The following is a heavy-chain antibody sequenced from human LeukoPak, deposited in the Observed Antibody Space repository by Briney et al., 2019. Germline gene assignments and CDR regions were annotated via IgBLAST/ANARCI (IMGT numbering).Heavy chain of an antibody. CDR1: GGSFSGYY. J-gene: IGHJ4*02. CDR2: INHSGST. D-gene: IGHD3-10*01. V-gene: IGHV4-34*01. Sequence: SETLSLTCAVYGGSFSGYYWSWIRQPPGKGPEWIGEINHSGSTNYNPSLKSRVTISVDTSKNQFSLKLSSVTAADTAVYYCARSGIWFGELFGTFDYWGQGTLVTVSS. CDR3: ARSGIWFGELFGTFDY.